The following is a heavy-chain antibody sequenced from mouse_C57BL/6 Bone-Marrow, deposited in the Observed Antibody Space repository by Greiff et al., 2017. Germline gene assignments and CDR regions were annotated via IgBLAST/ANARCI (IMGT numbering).Heavy chain of an antibody. CDR3: ARNYYDYGEDYAMDY. V-gene: IGHV1-52*01. D-gene: IGHD2-4*01. Sequence: QVQLQQPGAELVMPGSSVKLSCKASGYTFTSYWMHWVKQRPIQGLEWIGNIDPSDSETHYNQKFKDKATLTVDKSSSTAYMQLSSLTSEDSAVYYCARNYYDYGEDYAMDYWGQGTSVTVSS. CDR1: GYTFTSYW. J-gene: IGHJ4*01. CDR2: IDPSDSET.